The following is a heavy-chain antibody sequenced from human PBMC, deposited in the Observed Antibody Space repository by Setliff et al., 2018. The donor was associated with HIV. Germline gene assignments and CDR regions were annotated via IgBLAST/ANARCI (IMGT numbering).Heavy chain of an antibody. J-gene: IGHJ4*02. CDR2: INSDGSST. CDR1: GFTFSSYW. D-gene: IGHD6-13*01. CDR3: ASGYSSSWADY. V-gene: IGHV3-74*01. Sequence: GGSLRLSCAASGFTFSSYWMHWVRQAPGKGLVWVSRINSDGSSTSYADSVKGRFTISRDNAKNTLYLQMNSLRAEDTAVYYCASGYSSSWADYWGQGTLVTVSS.